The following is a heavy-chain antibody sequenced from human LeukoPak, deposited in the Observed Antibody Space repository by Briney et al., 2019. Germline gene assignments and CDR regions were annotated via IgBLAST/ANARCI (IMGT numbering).Heavy chain of an antibody. Sequence: SETLSLTCTVSGVSISSSNSYWGWIRQPPGTGLEWIGSIYYSGNTYYNASLKSQVSISIDTSKNQFSLRLTSVTAADTAVYYCARVTGYMVEDFFDYWGQGTLVTVSS. CDR1: GVSISSSNSY. CDR2: IYYSGNT. V-gene: IGHV4-39*01. CDR3: ARVTGYMVEDFFDY. D-gene: IGHD3-9*01. J-gene: IGHJ4*02.